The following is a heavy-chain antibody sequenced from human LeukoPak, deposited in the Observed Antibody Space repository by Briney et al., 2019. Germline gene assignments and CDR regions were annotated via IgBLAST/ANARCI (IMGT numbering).Heavy chain of an antibody. CDR1: SFSFSSYA. Sequence: GGSLRLSCAASSFSFSSYAMSWVRQASGKGLEWVSPISGSGGSTYYADSVKGRFTISRDNSKNTLYLQMNSLRAEDTAVYYCAKSSLRFLEWLFDYWGQGTLVTVSS. CDR2: ISGSGGST. V-gene: IGHV3-23*01. CDR3: AKSSLRFLEWLFDY. D-gene: IGHD3-3*01. J-gene: IGHJ4*02.